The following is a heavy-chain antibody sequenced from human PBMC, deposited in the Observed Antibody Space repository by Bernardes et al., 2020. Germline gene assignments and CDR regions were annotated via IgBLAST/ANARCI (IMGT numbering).Heavy chain of an antibody. CDR3: ARGNRPAGAFDI. CDR1: GYIFTSYA. Sequence: ASVKVSCKASGYIFTSYAINWVRQAPGQGLEWTGWINTNTGNPSYAQGFTGRFVFSLNTSVSTAYLQISSLQAEDTAVYYCARGNRPAGAFDIWGQGTMVTVSS. V-gene: IGHV7-4-1*02. CDR2: INTNTGNP. D-gene: IGHD6-13*01. J-gene: IGHJ3*02.